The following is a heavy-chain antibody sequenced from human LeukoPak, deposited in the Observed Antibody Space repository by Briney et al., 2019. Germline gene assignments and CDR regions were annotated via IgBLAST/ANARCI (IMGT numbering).Heavy chain of an antibody. V-gene: IGHV3-21*01. CDR2: ISSSSSYI. CDR1: GFTFSSYS. J-gene: IGHJ4*02. Sequence: GGSLRLSCAASGFTFSSYSMNWVSHAPGKGLEWVSSISSSSSYIYYADSAKGRFTISRDNAKNSLYLQMNSLRAEDTAVYYCAREEADLDYWGQGTLVTVSS. CDR3: AREEADLDY.